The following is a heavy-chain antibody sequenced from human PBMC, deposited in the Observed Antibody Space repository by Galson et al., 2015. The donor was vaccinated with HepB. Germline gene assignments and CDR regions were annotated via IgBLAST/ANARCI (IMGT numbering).Heavy chain of an antibody. CDR1: GFTFSSYG. Sequence: SLRLSCAASGFTFSSYGMHWVRQAPGKGLEWVAVIWYDGSNKYYADSVKGRFTISRDNSKNTLYLQMNSLRAEDTAVYYCARARPVYSRPGFFDPWGQGTLVTVSS. J-gene: IGHJ5*02. CDR3: ARARPVYSRPGFFDP. V-gene: IGHV3-33*08. D-gene: IGHD2-21*01. CDR2: IWYDGSNK.